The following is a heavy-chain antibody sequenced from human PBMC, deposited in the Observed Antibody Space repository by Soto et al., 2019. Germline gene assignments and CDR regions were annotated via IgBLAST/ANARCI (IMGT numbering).Heavy chain of an antibody. CDR3: AKGDCSSTSCYVCDY. Sequence: EVQLVESGGGLVQPGRSLRLSCAASGFTFDDYAMHWVRQAPGKGLEWVSGISWNSGSIGYADSVKGRFTISRDNAKNSLYLQMNSLRAEDTALYYCAKGDCSSTSCYVCDYWGQGTLVTVSS. J-gene: IGHJ4*02. V-gene: IGHV3-9*01. CDR2: ISWNSGSI. D-gene: IGHD2-2*01. CDR1: GFTFDDYA.